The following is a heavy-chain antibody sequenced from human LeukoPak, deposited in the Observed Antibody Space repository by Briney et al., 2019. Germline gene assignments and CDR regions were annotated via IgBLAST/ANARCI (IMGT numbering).Heavy chain of an antibody. D-gene: IGHD4-17*01. CDR3: AREERGTVMAWGYYYYYGMDV. CDR2: ISSSGSTI. Sequence: PGGSLRLSCAASGFTFSSYEMNWVRQAPGKGLEWVSYISSSGSTIYYADSVKGRFTISRDNAKNSLYLQMNSLRAEDTAVYYCAREERGTVMAWGYYYYYGMDVWGQGTTVTVSS. V-gene: IGHV3-48*03. CDR1: GFTFSSYE. J-gene: IGHJ6*02.